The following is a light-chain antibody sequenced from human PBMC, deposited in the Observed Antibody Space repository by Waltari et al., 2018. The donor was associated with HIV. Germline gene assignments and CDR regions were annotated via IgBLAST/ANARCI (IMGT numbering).Light chain of an antibody. CDR3: QQYGSYPPT. CDR1: QHIRNY. Sequence: DVQMTQSPLSLFASVRDRVTITCRASQHIRNYLAWFQHKAGKAPKSLIDDTFTLQDGVPSWFSGSGSGTDFTLTISSLQAEDFGTYYCQQYGSYPPTFGQGTKVEI. V-gene: IGKV1-16*01. J-gene: IGKJ1*01. CDR2: DTF.